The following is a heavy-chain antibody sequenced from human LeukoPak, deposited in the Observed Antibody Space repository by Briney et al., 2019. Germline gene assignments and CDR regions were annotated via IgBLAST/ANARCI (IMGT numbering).Heavy chain of an antibody. D-gene: IGHD1-7*01. CDR2: ISNDGGNK. CDR1: GFTFSTLP. CDR3: GRDGDWNYLGYYYMDV. V-gene: IGHV3-30*04. Sequence: GGSLRLSCSASGFTFSTLPMHWVRQAPGKGLEWVALISNDGGNKYYADSIKGRFTISSDNSKNTLYLQMNSLRPDDTAIYYCGRDGDWNYLGYYYMDVWGKGTTVTVSS. J-gene: IGHJ6*03.